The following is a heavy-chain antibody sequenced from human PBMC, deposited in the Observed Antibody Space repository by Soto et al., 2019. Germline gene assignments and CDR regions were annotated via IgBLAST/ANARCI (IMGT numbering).Heavy chain of an antibody. V-gene: IGHV4-38-2*01. D-gene: IGHD1-7*01. Sequence: XETLSLTCAVSGFSISRDYYWGWIRQPPGKGLEYIVSMYHSGSIYYNPSLKSRVTISVDTSKNQFSLRLASVTAADTAVYYCARLLNWNSQGPISFWGQGSLVTVSS. CDR1: GFSISRDYY. CDR3: ARLLNWNSQGPISF. J-gene: IGHJ4*02. CDR2: MYHSGSI.